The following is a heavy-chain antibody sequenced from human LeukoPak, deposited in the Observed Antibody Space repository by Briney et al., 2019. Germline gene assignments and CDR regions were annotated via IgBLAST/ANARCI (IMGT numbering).Heavy chain of an antibody. CDR2: INHSGST. Sequence: SETLSLTCAVYGGSFSGYYWSWIRQPPGKGLEWIGEINHSGSTNYNPSLKSRVTISVDTSNNQFSMKLSSVTAEDAAVYYCARVVGVPIFGVVGGWFDPWGQGTLVTVSS. CDR3: ARVVGVPIFGVVGGWFDP. V-gene: IGHV4-34*01. J-gene: IGHJ5*02. D-gene: IGHD3-3*01. CDR1: GGSFSGYY.